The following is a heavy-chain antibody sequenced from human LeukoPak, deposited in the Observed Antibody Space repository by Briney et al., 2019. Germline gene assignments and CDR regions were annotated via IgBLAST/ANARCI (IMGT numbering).Heavy chain of an antibody. D-gene: IGHD2-15*01. CDR3: ARWRATHPDLDFDY. V-gene: IGHV3-74*01. Sequence: GGSLRLSCAASGFTFSSYWMHWVRHAPGKGLVWVSRINSDGSSTIYADSVKGRFTISRDNAKNTLYLQMNSLRAEDTAVYYCARWRATHPDLDFDYWGQGTLVTVSS. CDR2: INSDGSST. CDR1: GFTFSSYW. J-gene: IGHJ4*02.